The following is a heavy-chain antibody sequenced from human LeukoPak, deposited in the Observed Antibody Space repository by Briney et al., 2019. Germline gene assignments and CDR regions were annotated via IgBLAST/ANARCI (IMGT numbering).Heavy chain of an antibody. D-gene: IGHD2-2*02. CDR1: GYTFTSYY. Sequence: GASVKVSCKASGYTFTSYYMHWVRQAPGQGLEWMGIINPSGGSTSYAQKFQGRVTMTRDTSTSTVYMELSSLRSEDTAVYYCARGYCSSTSCYTGYFQHWGQGTLVTVSS. CDR2: INPSGGST. CDR3: ARGYCSSTSCYTGYFQH. V-gene: IGHV1-46*01. J-gene: IGHJ1*01.